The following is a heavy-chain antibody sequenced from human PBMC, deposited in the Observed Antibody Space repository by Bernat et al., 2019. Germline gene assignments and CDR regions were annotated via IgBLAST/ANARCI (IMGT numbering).Heavy chain of an antibody. CDR2: IYYSGSS. CDR3: ARQGGYCSGGTCDPYWYFDL. CDR1: GGSISSGGYY. D-gene: IGHD2-15*01. Sequence: QLQLQESGPGLVKPSETLSLTCTVSGGSISSGGYYGGWIRQPPGKGWGGIGSIYYSGSSDDNPSLKSRVTISVDTSKNQFSLKLNSVTAADTAVYYCARQGGYCSGGTCDPYWYFDLWGRGTLVTVSS. J-gene: IGHJ2*01. V-gene: IGHV4-39*01.